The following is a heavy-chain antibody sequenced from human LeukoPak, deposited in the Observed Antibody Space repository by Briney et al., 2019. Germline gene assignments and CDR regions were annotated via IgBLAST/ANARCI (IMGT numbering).Heavy chain of an antibody. J-gene: IGHJ5*02. CDR1: GYAFTGYY. D-gene: IGHD3-10*01. CDR2: INPNSGGT. Sequence: ASVKVSCKASGYAFTGYYMHWVRQAPGQGLEWVGWINPNSGGTNYAQKFQGRVTMTRDTPISTAYMELSRLRSDDTAVYYCARDRVTMVRGVGNWFDPWGQGTLVTVSS. CDR3: ARDRVTMVRGVGNWFDP. V-gene: IGHV1-2*02.